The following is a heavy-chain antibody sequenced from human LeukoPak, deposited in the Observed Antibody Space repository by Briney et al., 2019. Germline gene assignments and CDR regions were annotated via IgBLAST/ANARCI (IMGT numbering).Heavy chain of an antibody. V-gene: IGHV1-69*13. Sequence: SVKVSCKASGGTFSSYAISWVRQAPGQGLEWMGGIIPIFGTANYAQKFQGRVTITADESTSTAYMELSSLRSEDTAVYYCASFASRGSHFDYWGQGTLVTVSS. D-gene: IGHD3-16*01. CDR3: ASFASRGSHFDY. CDR1: GGTFSSYA. CDR2: IIPIFGTA. J-gene: IGHJ4*02.